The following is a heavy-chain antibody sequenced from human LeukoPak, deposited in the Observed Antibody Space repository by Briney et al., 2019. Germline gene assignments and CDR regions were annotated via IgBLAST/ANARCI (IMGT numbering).Heavy chain of an antibody. CDR1: GFTFSSYG. J-gene: IGHJ4*02. Sequence: PGGSLRLSCAASGFTFSSYGMHWVRQAPGKGLEWVAVISYDGSNKYYADSVKGRFTISRDNSKNTLYLQMNSLRAEDTAVYYCAKSMWWHSGSYAQSYDYWGQGALVTVSS. D-gene: IGHD2-21*01. CDR2: ISYDGSNK. V-gene: IGHV3-30*18. CDR3: AKSMWWHSGSYAQSYDY.